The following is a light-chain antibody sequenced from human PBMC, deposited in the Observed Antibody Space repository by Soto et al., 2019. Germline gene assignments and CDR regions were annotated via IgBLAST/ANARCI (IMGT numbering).Light chain of an antibody. CDR1: QSVGSN. V-gene: IGKV3-15*01. CDR3: QQYHNWPRT. CDR2: GAS. J-gene: IGKJ1*01. Sequence: EIVMTQSPATLSVSPGERATLSCRASQSVGSNLAWYQQKPGQAPRLLIYGASTRATGIAARFSGSGSGTEFTLTISSLQSEDFAVYYCQQYHNWPRTFGQGTKV.